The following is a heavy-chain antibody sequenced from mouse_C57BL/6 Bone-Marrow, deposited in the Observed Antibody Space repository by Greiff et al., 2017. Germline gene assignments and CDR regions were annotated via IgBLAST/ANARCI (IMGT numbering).Heavy chain of an antibody. CDR2: IDPENGDT. Sequence: VQLQQSGAELVRPGASVKLSCTASGFNIKDDYMHWVKQRPEQGLEWIGWIDPENGDTEYASKFQGKATITAETSSNTAYLQLSSLTSEDTAVYYCTTGGSSYYWGQGTTLTVSS. V-gene: IGHV14-4*01. D-gene: IGHD1-1*01. CDR1: GFNIKDDY. J-gene: IGHJ2*01. CDR3: TTGGSSYY.